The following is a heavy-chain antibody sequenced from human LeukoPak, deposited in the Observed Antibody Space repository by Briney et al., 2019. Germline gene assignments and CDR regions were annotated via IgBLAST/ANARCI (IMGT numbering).Heavy chain of an antibody. Sequence: SETLSLTCTVSGGSISSSNYYWGWIRQPPGKGLEWIGSFFYTGSTYDNPSLKGRVTISVDTSKNQFSLKLSSVTAADTAVHYCARHPRNYDYVWGSYRLYYFDHWGQGTLVTVSS. CDR3: ARHPRNYDYVWGSYRLYYFDH. CDR2: FFYTGST. V-gene: IGHV4-39*01. J-gene: IGHJ4*02. CDR1: GGSISSSNYY. D-gene: IGHD3-16*02.